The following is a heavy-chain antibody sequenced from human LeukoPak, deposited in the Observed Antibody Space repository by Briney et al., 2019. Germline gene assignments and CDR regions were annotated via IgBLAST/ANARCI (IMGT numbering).Heavy chain of an antibody. CDR1: GFTFSSYS. CDR2: ISTSSSYI. D-gene: IGHD3-16*01. J-gene: IGHJ3*02. Sequence: GGSLRLSCAASGFTFSSYSMNWVRQAPGKGLEWVSSISTSSSYIYSADSVKGRFTISRDNAKNSLYLQMNSLPAEDTAVYYCVRDTFSPDAFDIWGQGTMVTVSS. V-gene: IGHV3-21*01. CDR3: VRDTFSPDAFDI.